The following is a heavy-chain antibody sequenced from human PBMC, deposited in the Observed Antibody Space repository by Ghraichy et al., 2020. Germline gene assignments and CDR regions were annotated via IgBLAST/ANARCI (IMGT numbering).Heavy chain of an antibody. CDR2: ISGSGGGT. J-gene: IGHJ4*02. CDR3: AKAPQYYYDSSGYYVDY. Sequence: GESLRLSCAASGFTFSSYAMSWVRQAPGKGLEWVSAISGSGGGTYYAVSVRGRFTISSDTSKNTLYLQMNSLRAEDTAVYYCAKAPQYYYDSSGYYVDYWGQGTLVTVSS. D-gene: IGHD3-22*01. CDR1: GFTFSSYA. V-gene: IGHV3-23*01.